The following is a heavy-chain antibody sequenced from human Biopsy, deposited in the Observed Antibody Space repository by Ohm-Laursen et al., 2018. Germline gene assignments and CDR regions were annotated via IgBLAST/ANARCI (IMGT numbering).Heavy chain of an antibody. CDR1: GESFNGYY. D-gene: IGHD3-3*01. J-gene: IGHJ5*01. Sequence: GTPSLTWAVYGESFNGYYWSWIRQPPGKGLEWIASIYYSGTTNKNPSLKSRVTISVDTSKRQFYLELSSVTAADTAIYYCARVRGGFLEWFDYWGQGTLITVSS. CDR2: IYYSGTT. V-gene: IGHV4-34*11. CDR3: ARVRGGFLEWFDY.